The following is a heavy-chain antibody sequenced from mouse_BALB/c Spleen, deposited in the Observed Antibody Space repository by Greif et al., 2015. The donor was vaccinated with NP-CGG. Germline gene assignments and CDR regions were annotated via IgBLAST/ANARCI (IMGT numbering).Heavy chain of an antibody. CDR3: ARAGGYDKDCFDY. CDR1: GYTFTDYY. CDR2: INPNNGGT. J-gene: IGHJ2*01. D-gene: IGHD2-2*01. Sequence: PGTSVKMSCKASGYTFTDYYMNWVKQSHGKSLEWIGYINPNNGGTSYNQKFKGKATLTVNKSSSTAYMELRSLTSEDSAVYYCARAGGYDKDCFDYWGQGTTLTVSS. V-gene: IGHV1-22*01.